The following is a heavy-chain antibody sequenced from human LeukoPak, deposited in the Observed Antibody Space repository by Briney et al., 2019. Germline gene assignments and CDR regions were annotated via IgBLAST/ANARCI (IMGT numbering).Heavy chain of an antibody. Sequence: ASVKVSCKASGGTFCSYAISWVRQAPGQGLEWMGGIIPIFGTANYAQKFQGRVTITADESTSTAYMELSSLRSEDTAVYYCARDWRGLLIHRRGFDYWGQGTLVTVSS. CDR2: IIPIFGTA. D-gene: IGHD3-3*01. J-gene: IGHJ4*02. CDR1: GGTFCSYA. V-gene: IGHV1-69*13. CDR3: ARDWRGLLIHRRGFDY.